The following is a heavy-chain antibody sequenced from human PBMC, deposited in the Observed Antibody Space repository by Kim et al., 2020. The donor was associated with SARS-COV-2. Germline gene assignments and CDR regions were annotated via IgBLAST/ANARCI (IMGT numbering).Heavy chain of an antibody. V-gene: IGHV4-38-2*01. J-gene: IGHJ3*01. Sequence: SETLSRNCSVSGSSIGIGYYWAWIRQPPGGGLEWIGSISHSSHTYYNSSLQSRVTMSVDRSKNLFSLMLTSVTAADTAMYFCARQLAGISSNFEVWGRGT. CDR1: GSSIGIGYY. CDR3: ARQLAGISSNFEV. D-gene: IGHD3-3*02. CDR2: ISHSSHT.